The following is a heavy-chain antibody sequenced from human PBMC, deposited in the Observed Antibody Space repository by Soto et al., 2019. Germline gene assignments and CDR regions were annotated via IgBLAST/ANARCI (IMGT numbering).Heavy chain of an antibody. CDR1: GYTFTGYY. V-gene: IGHV1-2*02. J-gene: IGHJ6*02. CDR3: ARDLVSFAPPSV. CDR2: INPNSGGT. Sequence: ASVKVSCKASGYTFTGYYMHWVRQAPGQGLEWMGWINPNSGGTNYAQKFQGRVTMTRDTSISTAYMELSRLRYDDTAVYYCARDLVSFAPPSVWGQGTTVTVSS. D-gene: IGHD6-6*01.